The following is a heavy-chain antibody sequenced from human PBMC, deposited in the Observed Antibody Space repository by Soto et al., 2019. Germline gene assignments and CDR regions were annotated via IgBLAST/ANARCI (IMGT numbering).Heavy chain of an antibody. D-gene: IGHD3-3*01. V-gene: IGHV3-30*18. J-gene: IGHJ3*02. CDR1: GFTFSSYG. Sequence: GGSLRLSCAASGFTFSSYGMHWVRQAPGKGLEWVAVISYDGSNKYYADSVKGRFTISRDNSKNTLYLQMNSLRAEDTAVYYCAKGMRDFWSGYYDAFDIWGQGTMVTVSS. CDR2: ISYDGSNK. CDR3: AKGMRDFWSGYYDAFDI.